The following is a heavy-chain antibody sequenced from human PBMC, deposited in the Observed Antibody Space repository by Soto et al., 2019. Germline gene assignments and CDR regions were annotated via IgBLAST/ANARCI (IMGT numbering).Heavy chain of an antibody. CDR3: AGGFGCFDY. CDR2: ISGSGGST. Sequence: EVQLLESGGGLVQPGGSLRLSCAASGFTFSSYAVSWVRQAPGKGLEWVSAISGSGGSTYYADSVKGRFTVSRDNSNYALKQQMNILGAEDTAVYYCAGGFGCFDYWGQGTLVTVSS. D-gene: IGHD3-16*01. CDR1: GFTFSSYA. J-gene: IGHJ4*02. V-gene: IGHV3-23*01.